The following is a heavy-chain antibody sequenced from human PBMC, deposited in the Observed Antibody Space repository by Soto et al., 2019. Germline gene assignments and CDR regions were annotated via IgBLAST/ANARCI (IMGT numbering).Heavy chain of an antibody. CDR2: ISGSGGST. CDR1: GFTFSSYA. Sequence: GGSLRLSCAASGFTFSSYAMSWVRQAPGKGLEWVSAISGSGGSTYYADSVKGRFTISRDNSKNTLYLQMNSLRAEDTAVYYCAKAYCSGGSCYNYYYYYYMDVWGKGTTVTVSS. V-gene: IGHV3-23*01. D-gene: IGHD2-15*01. CDR3: AKAYCSGGSCYNYYYYYYMDV. J-gene: IGHJ6*03.